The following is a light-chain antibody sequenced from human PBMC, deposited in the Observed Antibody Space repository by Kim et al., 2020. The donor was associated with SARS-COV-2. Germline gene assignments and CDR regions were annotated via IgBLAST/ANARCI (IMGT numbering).Light chain of an antibody. J-gene: IGLJ2*01. V-gene: IGLV1-51*01. Sequence: GQKVTISCSGSSSNIGNNYVSWYQQLPGTAPKLLIYDNNKRPSVIPGRFSGSKSGTSATLGITGLQTGDEADYYCGTWDSSLSAVVFGGGTQLTVL. CDR3: GTWDSSLSAVV. CDR2: DNN. CDR1: SSNIGNNY.